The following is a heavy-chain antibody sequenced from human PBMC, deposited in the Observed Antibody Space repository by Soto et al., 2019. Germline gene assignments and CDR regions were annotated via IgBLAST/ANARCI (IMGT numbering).Heavy chain of an antibody. CDR2: IYHSGTT. J-gene: IGHJ5*02. D-gene: IGHD3-22*01. CDR3: ARDSSGYYWFDP. V-gene: IGHV4-38-2*02. CDR1: GFSISSGYF. Sequence: SETLSLTCAVSGFSISSGYFWGWIRQPPGKGPEWLGSIYHSGTTYYNPSVKGRVTISVDTSKNQFSLKMSSVTAADTAVYYCARDSSGYYWFDPWGQGTLVTVSS.